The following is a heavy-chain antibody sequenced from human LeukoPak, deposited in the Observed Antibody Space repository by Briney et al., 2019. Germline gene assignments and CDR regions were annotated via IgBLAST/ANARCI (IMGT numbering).Heavy chain of an antibody. D-gene: IGHD3-16*02. J-gene: IGHJ5*02. CDR1: GGSFSGYY. CDR3: ARVPRYDYVRGSYRSNWFDP. Sequence: SETLSLTCAVYGGSFSGYYWSWIRQPPGKGLEWIGEINHSGSTNYNPSLKSRVTISVDTSKNQFSLKLSSVTAADTAVYYCARVPRYDYVRGSYRSNWFDPWGQGTLVTVSS. V-gene: IGHV4-34*01. CDR2: INHSGST.